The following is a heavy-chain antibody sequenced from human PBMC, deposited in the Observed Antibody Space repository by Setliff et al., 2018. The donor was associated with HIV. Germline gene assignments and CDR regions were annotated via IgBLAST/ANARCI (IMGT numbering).Heavy chain of an antibody. CDR2: IFSNDEK. D-gene: IGHD5-18*01. Sequence: SGPTLVNPTETLTLTCTVSGFSLSNARMGVSWIRQPPGKALEWLAHIFSNDEKSYSTSLKTRLTISKDTSKNQVVLTMTNMDPVDTATYYCAQIRADSYGYGALGFWGQGTLVTVS. CDR3: AQIRADSYGYGALGF. V-gene: IGHV2-26*01. CDR1: GFSLSNARMG. J-gene: IGHJ4*02.